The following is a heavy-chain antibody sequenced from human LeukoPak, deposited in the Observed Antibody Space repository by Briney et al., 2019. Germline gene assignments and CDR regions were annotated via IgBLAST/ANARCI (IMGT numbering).Heavy chain of an antibody. Sequence: GRSLRLSCAASGFTFSSYSMNWVRQAPGKGLEWVSSISSSSSYIYYADSVKGRFTISRDNAKNSLYLQMNSLRAEDTAVYYCASPGYCSSTSCYTSDDAFDIWGQGTMVTVSS. CDR1: GFTFSSYS. J-gene: IGHJ3*02. CDR2: ISSSSSYI. D-gene: IGHD2-2*02. V-gene: IGHV3-21*01. CDR3: ASPGYCSSTSCYTSDDAFDI.